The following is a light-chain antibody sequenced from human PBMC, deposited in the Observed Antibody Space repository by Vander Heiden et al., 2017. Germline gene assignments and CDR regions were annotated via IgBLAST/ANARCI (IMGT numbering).Light chain of an antibody. V-gene: IGKV1-39*01. J-gene: IGKJ5*01. CDR2: AAS. Sequence: DIQMTQSPSSLSASVGDRVTITCRASQSISSYLNWYQQKPGKAPKLLIYAASSLQSGVPSRFSGSGSGTDFTLTISRLQPEDFATYYCRQSDSTPLTFGEGTRLEIK. CDR1: QSISSY. CDR3: RQSDSTPLT.